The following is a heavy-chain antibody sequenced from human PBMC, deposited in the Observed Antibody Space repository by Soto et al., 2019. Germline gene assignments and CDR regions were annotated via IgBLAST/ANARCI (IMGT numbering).Heavy chain of an antibody. J-gene: IGHJ4*02. CDR3: ARPRYRGTYSPFDY. Sequence: SVKVSCKASGGTFSSYAISWVRQAPGQGLEWMGGIIPIFGTANYAQKFQGRVSITAEKSTSTADIELSRLRSEDAAMYYCARPRYRGTYSPFDYWGQGTLVTVSS. CDR1: GGTFSSYA. D-gene: IGHD1-26*01. V-gene: IGHV1-69*06. CDR2: IIPIFGTA.